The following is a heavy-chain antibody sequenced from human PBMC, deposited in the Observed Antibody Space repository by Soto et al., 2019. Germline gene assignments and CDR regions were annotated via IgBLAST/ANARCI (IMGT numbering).Heavy chain of an antibody. CDR3: ARVSVDVPE. D-gene: IGHD5-12*01. J-gene: IGHJ4*02. CDR1: GPTFIVSY. CDR2: IDPKSGDT. Sequence: QLVQSGAEVKKPGASVKVSCKTSGPTFIVSYIHWVRQAPGQGLEWMGWIDPKSGDTTYGQKFLGRVTMTRDTSINTAYMEVNTLTSDDTALYYCARVSVDVPEWGQGTLITVSS. V-gene: IGHV1-2*02.